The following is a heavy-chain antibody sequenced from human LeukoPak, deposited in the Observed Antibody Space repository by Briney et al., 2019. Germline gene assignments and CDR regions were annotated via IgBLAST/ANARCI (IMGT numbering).Heavy chain of an antibody. D-gene: IGHD5-24*01. V-gene: IGHV5-51*01. CDR1: GYTFTTSW. CDR2: IYPGDSDT. J-gene: IGHJ4*02. CDR3: ARRRGDGYNSPFDY. Sequence: GESLKIFCQGFGYTFTTSWIGWVRQMPGKGPEWMGNIYPGDSDTRYSPSFQGQVTISADKSISTAYLQWSSLKASDTAMYYCARRRGDGYNSPFDYWGQGTLVTVSS.